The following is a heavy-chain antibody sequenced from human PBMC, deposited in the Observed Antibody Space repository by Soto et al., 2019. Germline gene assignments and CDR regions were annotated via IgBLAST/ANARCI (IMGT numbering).Heavy chain of an antibody. J-gene: IGHJ4*02. D-gene: IGHD3-9*01. V-gene: IGHV4-30-4*01. Sequence: SETLSLTCTVSGGSIINGDYYWSWIRQPPGKGLEWIGYIYYSGNTYYNPSLKSRVMISVDTSKNQFSLNLSSVTAADTAVYYCASGYSDILPGRDTKYYLDYWGQGALVTVSS. CDR1: GGSIINGDYY. CDR2: IYYSGNT. CDR3: ASGYSDILPGRDTKYYLDY.